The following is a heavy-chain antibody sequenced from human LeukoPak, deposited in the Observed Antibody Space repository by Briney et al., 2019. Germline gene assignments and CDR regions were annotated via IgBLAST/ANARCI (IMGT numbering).Heavy chain of an antibody. CDR2: IWYDGSNK. D-gene: IGHD6-13*01. CDR3: ARDSSSWRSNWFDP. J-gene: IGHJ5*02. CDR1: GFTFSSYG. V-gene: IGHV3-33*01. Sequence: PGGSLRLSCAASGFTFSSYGMHWVRQAPGKGLEWEAVIWYDGSNKNYADSVKGRFTISRDNSKNTLYLQMNSLRAEDTAVYYCARDSSSWRSNWFDPWGQGTLVTVSS.